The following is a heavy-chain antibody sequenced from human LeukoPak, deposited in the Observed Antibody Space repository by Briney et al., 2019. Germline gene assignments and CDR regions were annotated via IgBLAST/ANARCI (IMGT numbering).Heavy chain of an antibody. CDR2: INHSGST. CDR3: ARVLEGSSGQHWYFDL. D-gene: IGHD6-19*01. V-gene: IGHV4-34*01. J-gene: IGHJ2*01. Sequence: SETLSLTCTVSGGSISSYYWSWIRQPPGKGLEWIGEINHSGSTNYNPSLKSRVTISVDTSKNQFSLRLSSVTAADTAVYYCARVLEGSSGQHWYFDLWGRGTLVTVSS. CDR1: GGSISSYY.